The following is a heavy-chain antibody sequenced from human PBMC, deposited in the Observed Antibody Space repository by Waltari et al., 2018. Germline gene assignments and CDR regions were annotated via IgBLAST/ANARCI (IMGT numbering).Heavy chain of an antibody. CDR3: ARGSLYILGESGMDV. CDR1: GYHFTRCA. Sequence: QVQLVQSGSELKKPGASVKVSCKASGYHFTRCATNLVRQAPGQGLEWMGWINTNTGNPTYAQGFTGRFVFSLDTSVSTAYLQISSLKAEDTAVYYCARGSLYILGESGMDVWGQGTTVTVSS. J-gene: IGHJ6*02. D-gene: IGHD3-16*01. CDR2: INTNTGNP. V-gene: IGHV7-4-1*02.